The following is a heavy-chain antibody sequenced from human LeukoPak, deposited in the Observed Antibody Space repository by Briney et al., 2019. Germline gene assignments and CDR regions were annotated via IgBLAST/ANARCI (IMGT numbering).Heavy chain of an antibody. CDR3: ARARYCSSTSCYTGGRGPYYFDY. CDR2: INPNSGGT. CDR1: GYTFTGYY. J-gene: IGHJ4*02. Sequence: ASVKVSCKASGYTFTGYYMHWVRQAPGQGLEWMGWINPNSGGTNYAQKFQGRVTMTRDTSISTAYMELSRLRSDDTAVYYCARARYCSSTSCYTGGRGPYYFDYWGQGTLVTVSS. V-gene: IGHV1-2*02. D-gene: IGHD2-2*02.